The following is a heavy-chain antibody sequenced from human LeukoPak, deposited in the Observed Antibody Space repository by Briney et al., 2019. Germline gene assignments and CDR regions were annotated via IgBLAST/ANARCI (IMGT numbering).Heavy chain of an antibody. CDR3: ARVDYYDSSGYYSVGYFDY. J-gene: IGHJ4*02. D-gene: IGHD3-22*01. V-gene: IGHV4-34*01. CDR2: INHSGST. CDR1: GGSFSGYY. Sequence: TSETLSLTCAVYGGSFSGYYRSWIRQPPGKGLEWIGEINHSGSTNYNPSLKSRVTISVDTSKNRFSLKLSSVTAADTAVYYCARVDYYDSSGYYSVGYFDYWGQGTLVTVSS.